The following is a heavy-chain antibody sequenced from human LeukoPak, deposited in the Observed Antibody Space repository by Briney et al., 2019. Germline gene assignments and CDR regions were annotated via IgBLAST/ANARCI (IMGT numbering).Heavy chain of an antibody. D-gene: IGHD6-19*01. CDR1: GGSISSYY. CDR3: ARGRASSWSPFTY. Sequence: SETLSLTCTVSGGSISSYYWSWIRQPPGKGLEWIGDINYSGSTTYNPSLTSRVTIPVDTSKNQFSLKLNSVTAADTAVYYCARGRASSWSPFTYWGQGILVTVSS. CDR2: INYSGST. V-gene: IGHV4-59*01. J-gene: IGHJ4*02.